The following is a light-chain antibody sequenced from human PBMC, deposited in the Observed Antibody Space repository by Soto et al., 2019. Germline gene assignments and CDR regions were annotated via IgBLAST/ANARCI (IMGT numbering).Light chain of an antibody. CDR2: NNN. V-gene: IGLV1-44*01. CDR1: ISNIGSNT. Sequence: QSVLTQPPSASGTPGQRVTISCSGSISNIGSNTVNWYQQLPGTAPKLLIYNNNQRPSGVPDRFSGSKSGTSASLAISGLQSEAEADYYCAAWDDSLNGLVFGTGTKVTVL. J-gene: IGLJ1*01. CDR3: AAWDDSLNGLV.